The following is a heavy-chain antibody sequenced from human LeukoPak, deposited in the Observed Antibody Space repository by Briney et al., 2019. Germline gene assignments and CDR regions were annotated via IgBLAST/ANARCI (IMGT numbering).Heavy chain of an antibody. V-gene: IGHV3-30*12. J-gene: IGHJ6*02. Sequence: GRSLRLSCAASGFTFSNYGMHWVRQGPGKGLERVAVVAFDGSNEYYADSVKGRFTISRDNSKNTLYLQMHSLRAEDTAVYYCARVGAAVTTSSFYYGMDVWGQGTTVTVSS. CDR2: VAFDGSNE. CDR3: ARVGAAVTTSSFYYGMDV. CDR1: GFTFSNYG. D-gene: IGHD4-17*01.